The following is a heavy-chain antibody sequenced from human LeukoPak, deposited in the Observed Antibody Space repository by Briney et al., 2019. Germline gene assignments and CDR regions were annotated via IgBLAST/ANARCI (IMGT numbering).Heavy chain of an antibody. CDR2: IIPIFGTA. V-gene: IGHV1-69*13. J-gene: IGHJ6*03. CDR3: AREVITIFGVDVYYYYYMDV. Sequence: ASVKVSCKASGGTFSSYAISWVRQAPGQGLEWMGGIIPIFGTANYAQKFQGRVTITADESTSTAYMELSSLRSEDTAVYYCAREVITIFGVDVYYYYYMDVWGKGTTVTVSS. D-gene: IGHD3-3*01. CDR1: GGTFSSYA.